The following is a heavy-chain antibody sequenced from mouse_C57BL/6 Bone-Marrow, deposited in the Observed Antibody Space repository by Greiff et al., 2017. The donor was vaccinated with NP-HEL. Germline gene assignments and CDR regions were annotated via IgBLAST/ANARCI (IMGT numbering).Heavy chain of an antibody. J-gene: IGHJ1*03. CDR3: ARPLSHYGSSHWYVDG. Sequence: VQLKESGGDLVKPGGSLKLSCAASGFTFSSYGMSWVRQTPDKRLEWVATISSGGSYTYYPDSVKGRFTISRDDAKNTLYLQMSSLKSEDTAMYYCARPLSHYGSSHWYVDGWGTGTTVTVAS. CDR2: ISSGGSYT. CDR1: GFTFSSYG. V-gene: IGHV5-6*01. D-gene: IGHD1-1*01.